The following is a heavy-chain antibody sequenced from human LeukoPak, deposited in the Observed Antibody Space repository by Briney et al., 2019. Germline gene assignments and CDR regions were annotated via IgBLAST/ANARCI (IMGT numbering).Heavy chain of an antibody. CDR1: GYSFTSYG. Sequence: ASVKVSCKASGYSFTSYGIHWVRQAPGQRLEWMGWINAGNGDTKYSQKFHGRATITRDTYASTAYVELSSLRSEETAVYYCVREGDFFDYWGQGTLVTVSS. CDR3: VREGDFFDY. J-gene: IGHJ4*02. D-gene: IGHD3-16*01. V-gene: IGHV1-3*01. CDR2: INAGNGDT.